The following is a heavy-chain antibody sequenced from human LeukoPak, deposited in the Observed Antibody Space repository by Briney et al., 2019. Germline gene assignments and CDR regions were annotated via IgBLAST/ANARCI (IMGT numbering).Heavy chain of an antibody. CDR3: ARYYGSGSPVY. J-gene: IGHJ4*02. D-gene: IGHD3-10*01. Sequence: ASVKVSCKASGYTFTSYGISWVRQAPGQGLEWMGWISANNGNTYYAQRFQGRVTMTTDTSTSTAYMELRGLRSDDTAVYYCARYYGSGSPVYWGQGTLVAVSS. CDR2: ISANNGNT. CDR1: GYTFTSYG. V-gene: IGHV1-18*01.